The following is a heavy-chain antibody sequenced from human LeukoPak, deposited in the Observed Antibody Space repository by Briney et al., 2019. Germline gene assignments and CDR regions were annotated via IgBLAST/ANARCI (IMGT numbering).Heavy chain of an antibody. CDR3: ARALNYYDSSGYDY. D-gene: IGHD3-22*01. V-gene: IGHV1-2*04. J-gene: IGHJ4*02. Sequence: GASVKVSCRASGYTFTSYGISWVRQAPGQGLEWMGWINPNSGGTNYAQKFQGWVTMTRDTSISTAYMELSRLRSDDTAVYYCARALNYYDSSGYDYWGQGTLVTVSS. CDR2: INPNSGGT. CDR1: GYTFTSYG.